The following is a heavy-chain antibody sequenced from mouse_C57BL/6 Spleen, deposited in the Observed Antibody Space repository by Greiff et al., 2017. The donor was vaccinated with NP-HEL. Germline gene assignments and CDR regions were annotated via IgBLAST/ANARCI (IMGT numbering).Heavy chain of an antibody. V-gene: IGHV1-26*01. CDR1: GYTFTDYY. D-gene: IGHD1-1*01. J-gene: IGHJ2*01. CDR3: ARGRITTGDDY. CDR2: INPNNGGT. Sequence: EVQLQQSGPELVKPGASVKISCKASGYTFTDYYMNWVKQSHGKSLEWIGDINPNNGGTSYNQKFKGKATLTVDKSSSTAYMELRSLTSEDSAVYYCARGRITTGDDYWGQGTTLTVSS.